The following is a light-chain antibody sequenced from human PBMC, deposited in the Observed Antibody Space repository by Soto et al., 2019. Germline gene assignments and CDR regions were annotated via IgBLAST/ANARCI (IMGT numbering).Light chain of an antibody. Sequence: DIPMTQSPSTLSASVGDRVTITCQASQDISNYLNWYQQKPGTAPKLLIYAASNLQSGVPSRFSGSGSGTEFTLTISSLQPGDFATYYCQQLNTYPWTFGQGTKVDIK. CDR3: QQLNTYPWT. CDR1: QDISNY. J-gene: IGKJ1*01. CDR2: AAS. V-gene: IGKV1-9*01.